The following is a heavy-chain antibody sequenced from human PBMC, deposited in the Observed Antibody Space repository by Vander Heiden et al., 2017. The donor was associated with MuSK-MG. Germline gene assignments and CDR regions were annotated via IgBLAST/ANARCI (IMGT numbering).Heavy chain of an antibody. D-gene: IGHD2-2*01. J-gene: IGHJ5*02. CDR1: GFTFSGSA. V-gene: IGHV3-73*02. CDR2: IRSKANSYAT. CDR3: TRGPPVPVSNWFDP. Sequence: EVQLVESGGGLVQPGGSLKLSCAASGFTFSGSAMHWVRQASGKGLEWVGRIRSKANSYATAYAASVKGRFTISRDDSKNTAYLQMNSLKTEDTAVYYCTRGPPVPVSNWFDPWGQGTLVTVSS.